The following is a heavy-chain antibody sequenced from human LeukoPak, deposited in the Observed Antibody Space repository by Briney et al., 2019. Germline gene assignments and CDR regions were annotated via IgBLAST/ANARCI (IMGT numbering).Heavy chain of an antibody. V-gene: IGHV3-30*04. D-gene: IGHD2-2*01. CDR3: ARLPLYAPGY. Sequence: GGSLRLSCAASGSTFSSYAMHWVRQAPGKGLEWVAVISYDGSNKYYADSVKGRFTISRDNSKNTLYLQMNSLRAEDTAVYYCARLPLYAPGYWGQGTLVTVSS. J-gene: IGHJ4*02. CDR2: ISYDGSNK. CDR1: GSTFSSYA.